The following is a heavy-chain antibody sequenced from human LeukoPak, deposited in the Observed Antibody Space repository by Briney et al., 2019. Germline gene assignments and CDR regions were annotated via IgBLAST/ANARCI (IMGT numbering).Heavy chain of an antibody. V-gene: IGHV1-46*01. CDR2: INPSGGST. J-gene: IGHJ4*02. CDR3: AREDPLYSSSHGSDY. Sequence: ASVKVSCKASGYTFTSYYIHWVRQAPGQGLEWMGMINPSGGSTDYAQKFQGRVTMTRDTSTSTVYMEVSSLRSEDTAVYYCAREDPLYSSSHGSDYWGQGTLVTVSS. CDR1: GYTFTSYY. D-gene: IGHD6-6*01.